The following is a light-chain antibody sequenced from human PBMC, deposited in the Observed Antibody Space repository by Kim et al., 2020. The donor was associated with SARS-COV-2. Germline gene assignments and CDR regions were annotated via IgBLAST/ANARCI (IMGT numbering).Light chain of an antibody. Sequence: GSQGERATLSCRASQRVSSNLAWYQQKPGQAPRLLIYGASTRATGIPARFSGSGSGTEFTLTISSLQSEDFAVYYCQQYNNWPQTFGQGTKVDIK. V-gene: IGKV3-15*01. CDR3: QQYNNWPQT. J-gene: IGKJ1*01. CDR2: GAS. CDR1: QRVSSN.